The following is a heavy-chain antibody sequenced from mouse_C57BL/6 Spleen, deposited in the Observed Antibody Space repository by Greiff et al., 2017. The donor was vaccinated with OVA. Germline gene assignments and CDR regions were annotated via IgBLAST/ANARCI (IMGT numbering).Heavy chain of an antibody. V-gene: IGHV1-69*01. CDR3: ARGDGAAWCAY. CDR1: GYTFTSYW. Sequence: QVQLQQPGAELVMPGASVKLSCKASGYTFTSYWMHWVKQRPGQGLEWIGEIDPSDSYTNYNQKFKGKSTLTVDKSSSTAYMQLSSLTSEDSAVYYCARGDGAAWCAYWGQGTLVTVSA. CDR2: IDPSDSYT. D-gene: IGHD2-3*01. J-gene: IGHJ3*01.